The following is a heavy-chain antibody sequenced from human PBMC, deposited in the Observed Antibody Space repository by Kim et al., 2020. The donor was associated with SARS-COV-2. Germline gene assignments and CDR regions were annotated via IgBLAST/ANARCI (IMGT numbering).Heavy chain of an antibody. CDR1: GGTFSSYA. V-gene: IGHV1-69*13. J-gene: IGHJ4*02. CDR3: ARAGYYDSSGYYSADY. CDR2: IIPIFGTA. Sequence: SVKVSCKASGGTFSSYAISWVRQAPGQGLEWMGGIIPIFGTANYAQKFQGRVTITADEYTSTAYMELSSLRSEDTAVYYCARAGYYDSSGYYSADYWGQGTLVTVSS. D-gene: IGHD3-22*01.